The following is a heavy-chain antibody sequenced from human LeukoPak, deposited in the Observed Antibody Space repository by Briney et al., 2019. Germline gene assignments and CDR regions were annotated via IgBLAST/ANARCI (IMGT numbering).Heavy chain of an antibody. D-gene: IGHD2-21*02. CDR2: IIPILGIA. Sequence: GASVKVSCKASGGTFSSYTISWVRQAPGQGLEWMGRIIPILGIANYAQKFQGGVTITADKSTSTAYMELSSLRSEDTAVYYCATGIGGDWGGNWFDPWGQGTLVTVSS. CDR3: ATGIGGDWGGNWFDP. CDR1: GGTFSSYT. J-gene: IGHJ5*02. V-gene: IGHV1-69*02.